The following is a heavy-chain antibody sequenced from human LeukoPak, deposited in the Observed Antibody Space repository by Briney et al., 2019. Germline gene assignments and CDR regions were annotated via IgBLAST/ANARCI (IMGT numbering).Heavy chain of an antibody. CDR2: IYHSGST. CDR3: ARDRPLRYYFDY. Sequence: LRLSCAASGFTFDDYAIHWVRQAPGKGLEWIGYIYHSGSTYYNPSLKSRVTISVDRSKNQFSLKLSSVTAADTAVYYCARDRPLRYYFDYWGQGTLVTVSS. J-gene: IGHJ4*02. V-gene: IGHV4-30-2*01. CDR1: GFTFDDYA.